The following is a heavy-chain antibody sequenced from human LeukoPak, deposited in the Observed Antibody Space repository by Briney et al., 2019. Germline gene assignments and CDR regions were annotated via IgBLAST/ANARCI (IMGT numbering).Heavy chain of an antibody. J-gene: IGHJ4*02. CDR2: TSAYNGNT. V-gene: IGHV1-18*01. Sequence: ASVKVSCKASGYTFTSYGISWVRQAPGQGLEWMGWTSAYNGNTNYAQKLQGRVTMTTDTSTNTAYMELRSLRTDDTAVYYCARDQVVGATTPLDYWGQGTLVTVSS. D-gene: IGHD1-26*01. CDR1: GYTFTSYG. CDR3: ARDQVVGATTPLDY.